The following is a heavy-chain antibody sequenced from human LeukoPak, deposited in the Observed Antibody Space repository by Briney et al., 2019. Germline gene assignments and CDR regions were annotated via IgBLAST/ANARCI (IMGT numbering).Heavy chain of an antibody. V-gene: IGHV3-30-3*01. J-gene: IGHJ1*01. D-gene: IGHD3-22*01. CDR3: ARADYYDSSSYYYGVGYFQH. Sequence: PGGSLRLSCAASGFTFSNYAMHWVRQAPGKGLEWVAVISYDGSNKYYPDSVKGRFTISRDNSKNTLYLQMNGLRAEDTAVYYCARADYYDSSSYYYGVGYFQHWGQGTLVTVSS. CDR1: GFTFSNYA. CDR2: ISYDGSNK.